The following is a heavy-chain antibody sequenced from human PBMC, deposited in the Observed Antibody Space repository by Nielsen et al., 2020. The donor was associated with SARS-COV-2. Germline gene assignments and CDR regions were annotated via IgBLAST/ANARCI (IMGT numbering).Heavy chain of an antibody. J-gene: IGHJ5*02. Sequence: SETLSLTCTVSGGSISSYYWSWIRKPPGKGLEWIGYIYYSGSTNYNPSLKSRVTISVDTSKNQFSLKLSSVTAADTAVYYCARSIAAAAWFDPWGQGTLVTVSS. CDR3: ARSIAAAAWFDP. CDR1: GGSISSYY. CDR2: IYYSGST. V-gene: IGHV4-59*01. D-gene: IGHD6-13*01.